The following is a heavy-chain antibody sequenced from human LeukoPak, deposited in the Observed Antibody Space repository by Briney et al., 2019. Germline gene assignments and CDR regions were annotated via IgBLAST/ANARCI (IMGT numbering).Heavy chain of an antibody. CDR3: ARLSAYDILTGDAFVI. Sequence: SETLSLTCTVSGGSISSGGNYWSWIRQHPGKGLEWIGYIYYSGSTYYNPSLKSRVTISVDTAKNQFSLKLRSVTAADTAVYYCARLSAYDILTGDAFVIWGQGTMVTVSS. J-gene: IGHJ3*02. CDR1: GGSISSGGNY. V-gene: IGHV4-31*03. D-gene: IGHD3-9*01. CDR2: IYYSGST.